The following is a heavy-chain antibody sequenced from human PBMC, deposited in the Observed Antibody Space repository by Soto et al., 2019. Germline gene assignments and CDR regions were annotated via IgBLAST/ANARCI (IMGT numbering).Heavy chain of an antibody. J-gene: IGHJ6*02. Sequence: PRLSCAASGFTFSSYAMSWVRQAPGKGLEWVSAISGSGGSTYYADSVKGRFTISRDNSKNTLYLQMNSLRAEDTAVYYCAGGRSAAYYYYGMDVWGQATTVTVS. D-gene: IGHD6-6*01. CDR3: AGGRSAAYYYYGMDV. V-gene: IGHV3-23*01. CDR2: ISGSGGST. CDR1: GFTFSSYA.